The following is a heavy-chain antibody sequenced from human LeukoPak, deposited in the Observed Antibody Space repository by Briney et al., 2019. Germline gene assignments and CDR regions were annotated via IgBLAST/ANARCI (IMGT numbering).Heavy chain of an antibody. CDR2: ISGSGGST. J-gene: IGHJ5*02. D-gene: IGHD2-2*02. CDR3: AKGGYCSSTSCYTSWFDH. Sequence: PGGSLRLSCAASGFTFSSYAMSWVRQAPGKGLEWVSAISGSGGSTYYADSVKGRFTISRDNSKNTLYLQMNSLRAEDPAVYYCAKGGYCSSTSCYTSWFDHWGQGTLVTVSS. CDR1: GFTFSSYA. V-gene: IGHV3-23*01.